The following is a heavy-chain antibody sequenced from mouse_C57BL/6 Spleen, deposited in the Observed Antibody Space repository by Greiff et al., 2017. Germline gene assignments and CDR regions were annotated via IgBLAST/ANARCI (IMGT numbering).Heavy chain of an antibody. CDR2: IHPSDRDT. V-gene: IGHV1-74*01. D-gene: IGHD1-1*01. J-gene: IGHJ4*01. CDR1: GYTFTSYW. CDR3: AVLRFYAMDY. Sequence: QVQLPQSGAELVKPGASVKVSCKASGYTFTSYWMHWVKQRPGQGLEWIGRIHPSDRDTNYNQKFKGKATLTVDKSSSTAYMQLSSLTSADSAVFNCAVLRFYAMDYWGQGTSVTVSS.